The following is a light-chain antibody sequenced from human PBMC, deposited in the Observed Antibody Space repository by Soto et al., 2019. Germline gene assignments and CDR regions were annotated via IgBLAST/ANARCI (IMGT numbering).Light chain of an antibody. J-gene: IGKJ2*01. Sequence: IVLKQAPSPLALFPGGRTTLSCRTRPRVSRTYLTWYQQKVGQAPRLLIYGTSTRATGIPDRFSGSGSGTDFTLTISRLEPEDSAVYYCQQYDGSVYTFGQGTKLEIK. CDR1: PRVSRTY. CDR2: GTS. V-gene: IGKV3-20*01. CDR3: QQYDGSVYT.